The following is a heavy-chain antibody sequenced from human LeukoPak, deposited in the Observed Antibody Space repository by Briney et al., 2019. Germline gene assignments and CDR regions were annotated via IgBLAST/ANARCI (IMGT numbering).Heavy chain of an antibody. J-gene: IGHJ4*02. CDR3: ARLGSSHYFDY. V-gene: IGHV5-10-1*01. D-gene: IGHD3-16*01. CDR2: VDPTDSCA. Sequence: GESLKISCKASGYSFTNYYITWVRQMPGEGLEWMGSVDPTDSCANYSPSFQGHVTISADKSISTAYLHWSSLRASDTAMYYCARLGSSHYFDYWGRGALVTVSS. CDR1: GYSFTNYY.